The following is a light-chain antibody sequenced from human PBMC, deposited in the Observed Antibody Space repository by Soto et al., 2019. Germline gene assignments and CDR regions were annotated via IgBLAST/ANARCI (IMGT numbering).Light chain of an antibody. V-gene: IGKV1-39*01. CDR1: QSISSY. CDR2: AAS. CDR3: QQSYSTPIT. J-gene: IGKJ5*01. Sequence: DIQMTQSPSSLSASVGDRVTITCRASQSISSYLHWYQQKPGKAPKLLIYAASSLQSGVPSRFSGSGSGTDFTLTISSLQPEDFATYYCQQSYSTPITFGQGTRLRLN.